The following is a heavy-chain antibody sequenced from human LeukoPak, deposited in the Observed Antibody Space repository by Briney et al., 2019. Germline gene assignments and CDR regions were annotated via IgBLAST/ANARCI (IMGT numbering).Heavy chain of an antibody. J-gene: IGHJ3*02. D-gene: IGHD4-23*01. V-gene: IGHV1-18*01. CDR3: ARGDGGNPWDAFDR. Sequence: GWNSGDNDNPQSAQDLQGRLTVTTDRSTSTAYMELRSLRHDDTAVYYCARGDGGNPWDAFDRWGQGTMVTVSS. CDR2: NSGDNDNP.